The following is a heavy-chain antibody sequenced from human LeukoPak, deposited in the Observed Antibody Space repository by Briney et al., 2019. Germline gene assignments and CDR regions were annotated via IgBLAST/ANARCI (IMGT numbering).Heavy chain of an antibody. Sequence: PGGSLRLSCAASGFAFSSYGMHWVRQAPGRGLEWVAVIWYDGSNKYYADSVKGRFTISRDNSKNTLYLQMNNLRAEDTAVYYCARSPPPFFYYFDYWGQGTLVTVSS. V-gene: IGHV3-33*01. CDR1: GFAFSSYG. J-gene: IGHJ4*02. CDR3: ARSPPPFFYYFDY. CDR2: IWYDGSNK.